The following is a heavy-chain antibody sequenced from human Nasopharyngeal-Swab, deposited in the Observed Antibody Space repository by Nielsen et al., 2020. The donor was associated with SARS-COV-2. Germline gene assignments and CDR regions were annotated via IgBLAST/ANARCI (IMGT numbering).Heavy chain of an antibody. V-gene: IGHV3-53*01. Sequence: WIRQPPGKGLEWVSVIYSGGSTYYADSVKGRFTISRDNSKNTLYLQMNSLRAEDTAVYYRARDRFSGYMDVWGKGTTVTVSS. CDR3: ARDRFSGYMDV. D-gene: IGHD6-25*01. CDR2: IYSGGST. J-gene: IGHJ6*03.